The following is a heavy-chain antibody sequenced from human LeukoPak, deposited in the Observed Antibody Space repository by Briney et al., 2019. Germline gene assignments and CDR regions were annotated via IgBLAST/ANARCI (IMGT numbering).Heavy chain of an antibody. J-gene: IGHJ3*02. V-gene: IGHV4-61*02. CDR3: AREGYYDSSGYYDAFDI. CDR1: GGSISSGSYY. Sequence: SETLSLTCTVSGGSISSGSYYWSWIRQPAGKGLEWIGRIYTSGSTNYNPSLKSRVTMSVDTSKNQFSLKRSSVTAADTAVYYCAREGYYDSSGYYDAFDIWGQGTMVTVSS. CDR2: IYTSGST. D-gene: IGHD3-22*01.